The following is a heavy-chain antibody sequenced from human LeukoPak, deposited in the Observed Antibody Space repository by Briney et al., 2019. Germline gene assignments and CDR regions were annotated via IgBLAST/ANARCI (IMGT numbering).Heavy chain of an antibody. J-gene: IGHJ4*02. CDR1: GGSISSSSYY. D-gene: IGHD2-2*02. Sequence: PSETLSLTCTVSGGSISSSSYYWGWIRQPPGKGLEWIGSIYYSGSTYYNPSLKSRVTISVDTSKNQFSLKLSSVTAADTAVYYCASEHRGYCSSTSCYTGVDYWGQGTLVTVSS. CDR2: IYYSGST. V-gene: IGHV4-39*01. CDR3: ASEHRGYCSSTSCYTGVDY.